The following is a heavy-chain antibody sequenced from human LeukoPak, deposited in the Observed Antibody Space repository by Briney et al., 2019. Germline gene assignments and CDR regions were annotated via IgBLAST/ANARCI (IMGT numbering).Heavy chain of an antibody. Sequence: PGGSLRLSCAASGFTFSSYAMHWVRQAPGKGPEWVAVISYDGSNKYYADSVKGRFTISRDNSKNTLYLQMNSLRAEDTAVYYCAKDWYDSSGCDYWGQGTLVTVSS. D-gene: IGHD3-22*01. CDR1: GFTFSSYA. V-gene: IGHV3-30*04. J-gene: IGHJ4*02. CDR3: AKDWYDSSGCDY. CDR2: ISYDGSNK.